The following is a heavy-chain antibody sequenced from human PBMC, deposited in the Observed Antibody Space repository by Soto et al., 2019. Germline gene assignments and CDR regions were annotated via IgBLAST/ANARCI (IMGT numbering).Heavy chain of an antibody. CDR2: INAGNGNT. J-gene: IGHJ4*02. Sequence: PGESLKISCKTSGYIFTSNWIGWVRQAPGQRPEWMGWINAGNGNTKYSQKFQGRVTITRDTSASTAYMELSSLRSEDTAVYYCARGITLPTPLDYWGQGTLVTVSS. V-gene: IGHV1-3*01. D-gene: IGHD1-20*01. CDR1: GYIFTSNW. CDR3: ARGITLPTPLDY.